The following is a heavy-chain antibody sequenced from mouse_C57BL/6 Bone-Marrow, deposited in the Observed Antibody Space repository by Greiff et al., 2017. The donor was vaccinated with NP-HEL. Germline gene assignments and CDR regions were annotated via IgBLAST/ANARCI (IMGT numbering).Heavy chain of an antibody. V-gene: IGHV5-6*01. D-gene: IGHD1-1*01. CDR1: GFTFSSYG. CDR2: ISSGGSYT. Sequence: EVQLVESGGDLVKPGGSLKLSCAASGFTFSSYGMSWVRQTPDKRLAWVATISSGGSYTYYPDSVKGRFTISRDNAKNTLYLQMSSLKSEDTAMYYCAIYYYGSSYYWGQGTTLTVSS. CDR3: AIYYYGSSYY. J-gene: IGHJ2*01.